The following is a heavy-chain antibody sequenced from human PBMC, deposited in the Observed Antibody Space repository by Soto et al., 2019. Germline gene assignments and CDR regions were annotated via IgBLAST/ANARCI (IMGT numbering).Heavy chain of an antibody. V-gene: IGHV4-4*02. Sequence: PSETLSLTCAVSGASISNTDWWSWVRQPPGKGLEWIGEIYHSGTTNCDPSLKSRVTIPLDKSKSLFSLTLTSLTAADTAVYYCAIPGAGDFDYWGQGTLATVSS. J-gene: IGHJ4*02. CDR2: IYHSGTT. D-gene: IGHD1-26*01. CDR1: GASISNTDW. CDR3: AIPGAGDFDY.